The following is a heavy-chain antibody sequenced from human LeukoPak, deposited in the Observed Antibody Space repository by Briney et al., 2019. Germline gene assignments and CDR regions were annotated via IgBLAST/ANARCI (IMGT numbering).Heavy chain of an antibody. V-gene: IGHV1-69*05. CDR3: ASFPYYFDSSGPINWFDP. CDR1: GGTFSSYA. J-gene: IGHJ5*02. Sequence: GSSVKVSCKASGGTFSSYAISWVRQAPGQGLEWMGGIIPIFGTANYAQKFQGRVTITTDESTSTAYMELSSLRSEDTAVYYCASFPYYFDSSGPINWFDPWGQGTLVTV. D-gene: IGHD3-22*01. CDR2: IIPIFGTA.